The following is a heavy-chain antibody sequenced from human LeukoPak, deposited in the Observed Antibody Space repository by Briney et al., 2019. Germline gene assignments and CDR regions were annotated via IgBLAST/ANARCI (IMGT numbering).Heavy chain of an antibody. CDR3: ARTYYDFWSGYPYYYYYYGMDV. J-gene: IGHJ6*02. D-gene: IGHD3-3*01. V-gene: IGHV1-8*01. CDR1: GYTFTSYD. Sequence: ASVKVSCKASGYTFTSYDINWVRQATGQGLEWMGWMNPNSGNTGYAQKFQGRVTMTRNTSISTAYMELSSLRSEDTAVYYCARTYYDFWSGYPYYYYYYGMDVWGQGTTVTVSS. CDR2: MNPNSGNT.